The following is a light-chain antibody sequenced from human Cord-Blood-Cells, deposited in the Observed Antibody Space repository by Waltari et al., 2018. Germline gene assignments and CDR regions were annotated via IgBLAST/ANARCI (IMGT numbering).Light chain of an antibody. V-gene: IGKV1-27*01. CDR3: QKYNSAPHT. Sequence: DIQMTQSPSSLSASVGDRVTITCRASPGISNYLAWYQQKPGKVPKLLIYAASTLQSGVPSRFSGSGSGTDFTLTISSLQPEDVATYYCQKYNSAPHTFGGGTKVEIK. CDR1: PGISNY. CDR2: AAS. J-gene: IGKJ4*01.